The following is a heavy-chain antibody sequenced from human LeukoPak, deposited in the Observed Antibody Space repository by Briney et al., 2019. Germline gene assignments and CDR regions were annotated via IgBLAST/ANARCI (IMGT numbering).Heavy chain of an antibody. D-gene: IGHD3-3*01. CDR2: IKSKTDGGTT. Sequence: GGSLRLSCAASGFTFSNAWMSWVRQAPGKGLEWVGRIKSKTDGGTTDYAAPVKGRFTISRDDSKNTLYLQMNSLKTEDTAVYYCTTGEPGYFWSGYYYYFDYWGQGTLVTVSS. CDR1: GFTFSNAW. J-gene: IGHJ4*02. CDR3: TTGEPGYFWSGYYYYFDY. V-gene: IGHV3-15*01.